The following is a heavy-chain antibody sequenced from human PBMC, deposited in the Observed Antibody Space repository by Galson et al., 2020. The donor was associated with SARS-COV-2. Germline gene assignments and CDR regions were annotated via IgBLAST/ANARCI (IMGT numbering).Heavy chain of an antibody. CDR1: GFTFSSYG. D-gene: IGHD3-3*01. Sequence: GESLKISCAASGFTFSSYGMHWVRQAPGKGLEWVAVIWYDGSTKYYADSLKGLFTISRDNSKTTLYLQMNSLRAEDTAVYYCARDLYDFWGGYPTMDVWGKGTTGTVSS. V-gene: IGHV3-33*01. CDR3: ARDLYDFWGGYPTMDV. J-gene: IGHJ6*04. CDR2: IWYDGSTK.